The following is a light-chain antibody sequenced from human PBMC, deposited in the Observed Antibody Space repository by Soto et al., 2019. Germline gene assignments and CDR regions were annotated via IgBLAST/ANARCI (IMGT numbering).Light chain of an antibody. CDR2: EVT. J-gene: IGLJ2*01. CDR3: CSFSSITREV. V-gene: IGLV2-23*02. Sequence: QSALTQPASVSGSPGQSITISCTGTSSDIGSYDLVSWYQQHPGTAPKLIIYEVTKRPSGVSTRFSGSKSGNTASLTISGLQAVDEADYYCCSFSSITREVFGGGTKVTVL. CDR1: SSDIGSYDL.